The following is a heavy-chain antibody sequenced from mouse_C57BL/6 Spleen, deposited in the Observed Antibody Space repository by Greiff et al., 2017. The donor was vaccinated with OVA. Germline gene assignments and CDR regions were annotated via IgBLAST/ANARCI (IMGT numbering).Heavy chain of an antibody. J-gene: IGHJ4*01. D-gene: IGHD2-13*01. CDR2: INPSTGGT. CDR3: ARTGFDWPLYAMDY. CDR1: GYSFTGYY. V-gene: IGHV1-42*01. Sequence: EVQLQQSGPELVKPGASVKISCKASGYSFTGYYMNWVKQSPEKSLEWIGEINPSTGGTTYNQKFKAKATLTVDKSSSTAYMQLKSLTSEDSAVYYCARTGFDWPLYAMDYWGQGTSVTVSS.